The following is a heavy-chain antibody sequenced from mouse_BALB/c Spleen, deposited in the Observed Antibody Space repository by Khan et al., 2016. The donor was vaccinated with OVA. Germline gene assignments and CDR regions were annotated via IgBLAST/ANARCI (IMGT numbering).Heavy chain of an antibody. CDR2: INTYTGET. CDR1: GYTFTNYG. Sequence: LVESGPELKKPGETVKISCKASGYTFTNYGMNWVKQAPGKGLKWMGWINTYTGETTYADDFKGRFAFTLETSASTSYLQINNLKNEDTATYFCARPPYFSYVMGYWGQGTSVTVSS. V-gene: IGHV9-3-1*01. J-gene: IGHJ4*01. D-gene: IGHD2-10*01. CDR3: ARPPYFSYVMGY.